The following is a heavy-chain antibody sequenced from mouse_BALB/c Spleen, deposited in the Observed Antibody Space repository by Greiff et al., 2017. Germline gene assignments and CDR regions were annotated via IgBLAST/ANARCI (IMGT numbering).Heavy chain of an antibody. V-gene: IGHV3-2*02. CDR1: GYSITSDYA. CDR3: AGDGHYGSSYAYAMDY. Sequence: DVKLQESGPGLVKPSQSLSLTCTVTGYSITSDYAWNWIRQFPGNKLEWMGYISYSGSTSYNPSLKSRISITRDTSKNQFFLQLNSVTTEDTATYYCAGDGHYGSSYAYAMDYWGQGTSVTVSS. CDR2: ISYSGST. D-gene: IGHD1-1*01. J-gene: IGHJ4*01.